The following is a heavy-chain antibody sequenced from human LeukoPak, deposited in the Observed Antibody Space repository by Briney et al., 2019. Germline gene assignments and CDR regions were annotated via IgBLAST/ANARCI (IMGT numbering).Heavy chain of an antibody. J-gene: IGHJ3*02. D-gene: IGHD3-3*01. V-gene: IGHV4-34*01. CDR2: INHSGST. CDR1: GGSFSGYY. CDR3: ARGSLVLRFLEWLSQEAFDI. Sequence: SETLSLTCAVYGGSFSGYYWSWIRQPPGKGLEWIGEINHSGSTNYNPSLKSRVTILVDTSKNQFSLKLSSVTAADTAVYYCARGSLVLRFLEWLSQEAFDIWGQGTMVTVSS.